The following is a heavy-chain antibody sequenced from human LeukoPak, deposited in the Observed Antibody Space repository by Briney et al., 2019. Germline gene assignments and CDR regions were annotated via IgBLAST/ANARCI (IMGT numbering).Heavy chain of an antibody. D-gene: IGHD4-17*01. Sequence: PGGSLRLSCAASGFTFNYYSMHWVRQAPGKGLEWVAGISYDGSNEYYADAMKGRFTISRDNSKNTLYLQMNSLRAEDTAVYYSAKDHGDYQYYFDYWGQGTLVTVSS. CDR1: GFTFNYYS. V-gene: IGHV3-30*04. CDR2: ISYDGSNE. CDR3: AKDHGDYQYYFDY. J-gene: IGHJ4*02.